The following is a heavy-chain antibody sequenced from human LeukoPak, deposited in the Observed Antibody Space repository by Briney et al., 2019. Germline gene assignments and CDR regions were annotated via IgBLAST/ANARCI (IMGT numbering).Heavy chain of an antibody. J-gene: IGHJ4*02. CDR3: ARAIYYYDSSGYYSDWDY. CDR1: GGSFSGYY. D-gene: IGHD3-22*01. CDR2: IYYSGST. V-gene: IGHV4-59*12. Sequence: SETLSLTCAVYGGSFSGYYWSWIRQPPGKGLEWIGYIYYSGSTNYNPSLKSRVTISVDTSKNQFSLKLSSVTAADTAVYYCARAIYYYDSSGYYSDWDYWGQGTLVTVSS.